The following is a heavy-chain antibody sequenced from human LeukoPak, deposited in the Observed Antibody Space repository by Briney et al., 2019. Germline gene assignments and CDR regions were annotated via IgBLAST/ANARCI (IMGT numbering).Heavy chain of an antibody. V-gene: IGHV1-8*02. Sequence: ASVKVSCKASGYTFTGYYMHWVRQAPGQGLEWMGWINPNSGNTGYAQKFQGRVTMTRNTSISTAYMELSSLRSEDTAVYYCARGGYYMDVWGKGTTVTISS. CDR2: INPNSGNT. CDR1: GYTFTGYY. CDR3: ARGGYYMDV. J-gene: IGHJ6*03.